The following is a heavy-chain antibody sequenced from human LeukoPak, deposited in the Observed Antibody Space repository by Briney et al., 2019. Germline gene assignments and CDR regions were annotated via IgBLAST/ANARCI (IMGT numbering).Heavy chain of an antibody. CDR2: INHSGST. Sequence: PSETLSLTCAVYGGSFSGYYWSWIRQPPGKGLEWIGEINHSGSTNYNPSLKSRVTISVDTSKNQFSLKLSSVTAADTAVYYCARGSPYYYGSGRRYYYYMDVWGNGTTVTVSS. J-gene: IGHJ6*03. V-gene: IGHV4-34*01. CDR1: GGSFSGYY. D-gene: IGHD3-10*01. CDR3: ARGSPYYYGSGRRYYYYMDV.